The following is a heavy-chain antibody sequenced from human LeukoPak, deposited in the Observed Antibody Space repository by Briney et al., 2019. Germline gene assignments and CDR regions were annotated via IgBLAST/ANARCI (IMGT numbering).Heavy chain of an antibody. CDR1: GFTFSSYA. Sequence: GRSLRLSCAASGFTFSSYAMHWVRQAPGKGLEWVAVISYDGSNKYYADSVKGRFTISRDNSKNTLYLQMNSLRAEDTAVYYCARDLSIVVVPAAPVYWGQGTLVTVSS. CDR2: ISYDGSNK. D-gene: IGHD2-2*01. J-gene: IGHJ4*02. V-gene: IGHV3-30-3*01. CDR3: ARDLSIVVVPAAPVY.